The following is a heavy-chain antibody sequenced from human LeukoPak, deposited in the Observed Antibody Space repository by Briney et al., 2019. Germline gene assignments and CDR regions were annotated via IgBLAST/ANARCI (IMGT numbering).Heavy chain of an antibody. CDR2: IYYSGST. CDR1: GGSISSYY. V-gene: IGHV4-59*08. J-gene: IGHJ4*02. D-gene: IGHD3-10*01. Sequence: SETLSLTCTVSGGSISSYYWSWIRQPPGKGLEWIGYIYYSGSTDYNPSLKSRVTILVDTSKNQFSLKLSSVTAADTAVYCATYNFGSGSLDSWGQGTLVTVSS. CDR3: ATYNFGSGSLDS.